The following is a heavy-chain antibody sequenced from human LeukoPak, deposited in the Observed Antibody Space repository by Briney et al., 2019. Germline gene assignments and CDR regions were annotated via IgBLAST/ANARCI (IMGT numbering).Heavy chain of an antibody. J-gene: IGHJ4*02. CDR3: ARGSHYYDSSGYYQDPEYYFDY. CDR1: GGSFSGYY. D-gene: IGHD3-22*01. Sequence: SETLSLTCAVYGGSFSGYYWSWIRQPPGKGLEWIGEINHGGSTDYNPSLKSRVTISVDTSKNQFSLKLSSVTAADTAVYYCARGSHYYDSSGYYQDPEYYFDYWGQGTLVTVSS. CDR2: INHGGST. V-gene: IGHV4-34*01.